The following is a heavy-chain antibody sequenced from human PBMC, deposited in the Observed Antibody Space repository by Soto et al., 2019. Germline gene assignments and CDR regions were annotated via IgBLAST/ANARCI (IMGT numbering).Heavy chain of an antibody. CDR1: GGSSSSYY. D-gene: IGHD6-6*01. J-gene: IGHJ6*03. CDR2: IYYSGST. CDR3: VRGSKSIAARRYYYYYMDV. V-gene: IGHV4-59*08. Sequence: PSETLSLTCTVSGGSSSSYYGSWIRQPPGKGLEWIGYIYYSGSTNYNPSLKSRVTISVDTSKNQFSLKLSSVTAADTAVYYCVRGSKSIAARRYYYYYMDVWGKGTTVTVSS.